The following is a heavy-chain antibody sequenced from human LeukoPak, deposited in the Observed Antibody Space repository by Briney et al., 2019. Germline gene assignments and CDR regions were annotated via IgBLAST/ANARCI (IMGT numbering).Heavy chain of an antibody. V-gene: IGHV3-53*01. CDR2: ISSGGST. CDR3: ARVPTTVTTVYFDY. D-gene: IGHD4-17*01. CDR1: GFTVSSNY. Sequence: GGSLRLSCAASGFTVSSNYMSWVRQAPGKGLEWVSFISSGGSTYYADSVKGRFTISRDNSKNTLYLQMNSLMAEDTAVYYCARVPTTVTTVYFDYWGQGTLVTVSS. J-gene: IGHJ4*02.